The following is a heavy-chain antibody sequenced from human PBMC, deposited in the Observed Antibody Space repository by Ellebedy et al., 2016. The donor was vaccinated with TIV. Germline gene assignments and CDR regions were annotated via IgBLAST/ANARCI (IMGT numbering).Heavy chain of an antibody. V-gene: IGHV1-69*13. CDR1: GGTFSSYA. D-gene: IGHD3-22*01. CDR2: IRPLFGPP. Sequence: ASVKVSXXASGGTFSSYAITWVRQAPGQGLEWMGGIRPLFGPPNYAQKFQGRATITADGSTSTAYMELSNLRSEDTAVYYCARVTRYLYDRSGYYWGYWGQGTLVTVSS. CDR3: ARVTRYLYDRSGYYWGY. J-gene: IGHJ4*02.